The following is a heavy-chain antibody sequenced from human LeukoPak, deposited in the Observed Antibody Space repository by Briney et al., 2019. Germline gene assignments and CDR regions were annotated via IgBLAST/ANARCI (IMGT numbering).Heavy chain of an antibody. J-gene: IGHJ4*02. D-gene: IGHD2-21*02. Sequence: GGSLRLSCAASGFSFNTYEMNWFRQAPGKRLEWLSYISGGGETRYYADSVKGRFTISRDNGKNALYLQINSLRAEDTAVYYCARDASGSDLPFDYWGQGTLVTVSS. CDR2: ISGGGETR. CDR1: GFSFNTYE. CDR3: ARDASGSDLPFDY. V-gene: IGHV3-48*03.